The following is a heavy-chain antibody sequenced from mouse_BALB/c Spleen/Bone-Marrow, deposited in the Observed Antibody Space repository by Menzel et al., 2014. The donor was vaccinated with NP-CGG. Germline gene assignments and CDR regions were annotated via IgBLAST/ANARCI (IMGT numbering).Heavy chain of an antibody. V-gene: IGHV1-14*01. J-gene: IGHJ3*01. D-gene: IGHD6-1*01. CDR3: TREAASPLAY. CDR2: INPYNDGS. CDR1: GYAFTSYV. Sequence: VQLQQSGPELVNPGASVKMSCKASGYAFTSYVMHWVKQKPGQGLEWIGYINPYNDGSKYNEKFKDKATLTSDKSSSTAYMELSSLTSEDSAVYYCTREAASPLAYWGQGTLVTVSA.